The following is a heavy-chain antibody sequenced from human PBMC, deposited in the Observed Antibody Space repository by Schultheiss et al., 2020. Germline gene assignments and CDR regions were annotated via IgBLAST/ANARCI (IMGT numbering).Heavy chain of an antibody. V-gene: IGHV4-34*01. CDR1: GGSFSGYY. D-gene: IGHD2-15*01. CDR2: INHSGST. CDR3: ASSTRYCSGGSCYFFDY. J-gene: IGHJ4*02. Sequence: SETLSLTCAVYGGSFSGYYWSWIRQPPGKGLEWIGEINHSGSTYYNPSLKSRVTISVDTSKNQFSLKLSSVTAADTAVYYCASSTRYCSGGSCYFFDYWGQGTLVTVSS.